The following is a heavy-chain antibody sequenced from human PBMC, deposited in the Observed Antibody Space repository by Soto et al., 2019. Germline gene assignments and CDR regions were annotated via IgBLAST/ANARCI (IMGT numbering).Heavy chain of an antibody. J-gene: IGHJ4*02. CDR3: GRPASGSTFFAY. Sequence: SETLSLTCNVSGGSLTNYYWDWIRQAPGKELEWFGNIYYLVYVHYHPSLTRRVTMSIDMSKNQFSLEVRFVTAPDSATYRCGRPASGSTFFAYCGQGARGIVAS. V-gene: IGHV4-59*04. D-gene: IGHD3-10*01. CDR1: GGSLTNYY. CDR2: IYYLVYV.